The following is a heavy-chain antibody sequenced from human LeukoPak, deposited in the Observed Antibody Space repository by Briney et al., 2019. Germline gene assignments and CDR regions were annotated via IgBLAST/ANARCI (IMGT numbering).Heavy chain of an antibody. V-gene: IGHV4-34*01. CDR2: INHSGST. Sequence: SETLSLTCAVYGGSFSGYYWSWIRQPPGKGLEWIGEINHSGSTNYNPSLKSRVTISVDTSKNQFSLKLSSVTAADTAVYYCARRATFGGVIVRPFDYWGQGTLVTVSS. CDR1: GGSFSGYY. J-gene: IGHJ4*02. D-gene: IGHD3-16*02. CDR3: ARRATFGGVIVRPFDY.